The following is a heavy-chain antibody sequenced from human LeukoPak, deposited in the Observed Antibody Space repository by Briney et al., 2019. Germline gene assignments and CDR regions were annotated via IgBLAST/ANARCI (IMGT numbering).Heavy chain of an antibody. D-gene: IGHD5-12*01. CDR1: GGSISSSKYY. V-gene: IGHV4-39*01. CDR2: IFNSGST. J-gene: IGHJ4*02. CDR3: ARGRGYSGYDFRSGRFDY. Sequence: SSETLSLTCTVSGGSISSSKYYWGWIRQPPGKGLEWIGTIFNSGSTHYNPSLKSRVTISVDTSKNQFSLNLSSVTAADMAVYYCARGRGYSGYDFRSGRFDYWGQGTLVTVSS.